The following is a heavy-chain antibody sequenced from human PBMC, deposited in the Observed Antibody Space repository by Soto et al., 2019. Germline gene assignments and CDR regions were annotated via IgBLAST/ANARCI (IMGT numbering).Heavy chain of an antibody. V-gene: IGHV1-69*13. CDR3: ARTEMTTLPNFAY. D-gene: IGHD4-17*01. Sequence: SVKVSCKASGGTFSSYAISWVRQAPGQGLEWMGGIIPIFGTANYAQKFQGRVTITADESTSTAYMELSSLRSEDTVVYYCARTEMTTLPNFAYWGQGTQVTVSP. J-gene: IGHJ4*02. CDR1: GGTFSSYA. CDR2: IIPIFGTA.